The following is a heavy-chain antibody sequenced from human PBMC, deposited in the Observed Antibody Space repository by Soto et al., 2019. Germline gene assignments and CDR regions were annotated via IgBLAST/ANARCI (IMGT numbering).Heavy chain of an antibody. CDR3: AREEFSCSSTSCYSSYYYYGMDV. Sequence: QSGGSLRLSCAASGFTFSSYWMSWVRQAPGKGLEWVANIKQDGSEKYYVDSVKGRFTISRDNAKNSLYLQMNSLRAEDTAVYYCAREEFSCSSTSCYSSYYYYGMDVWGQGTTVTVSS. J-gene: IGHJ6*02. D-gene: IGHD2-2*01. V-gene: IGHV3-7*03. CDR2: IKQDGSEK. CDR1: GFTFSSYW.